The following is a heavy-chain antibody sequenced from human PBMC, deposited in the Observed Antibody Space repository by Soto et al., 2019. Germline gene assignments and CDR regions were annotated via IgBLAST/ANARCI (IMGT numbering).Heavy chain of an antibody. J-gene: IGHJ6*02. D-gene: IGHD4-4*01. CDR2: IYPGDSDT. CDR1: GYSFTSYW. V-gene: IGHV5-51*01. CDR3: ARHQDYSNYDRLDYYYGMDV. Sequence: GESLKISCKGSGYSFTSYWIGWVRQMPGKGLEWMGIIYPGDSDTRYSPSFQGQVTISADKSISTAYLQWSSLKASDTAMYYCARHQDYSNYDRLDYYYGMDVWGQGTTVTVSS.